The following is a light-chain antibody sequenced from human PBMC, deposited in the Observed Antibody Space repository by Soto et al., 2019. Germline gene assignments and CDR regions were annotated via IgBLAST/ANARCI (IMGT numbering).Light chain of an antibody. Sequence: EIVLTQSPGNLSLAPGERATLYCRASQSVTSSFLAWYQQKPGQAPRLLIYGASNRATGIPDRFSGSGSGTDFTLIINRLEPEDVAIYYCQQRDYWQVTFGQGTRLEI. J-gene: IGKJ5*01. CDR2: GAS. V-gene: IGKV3D-20*02. CDR1: QSVTSSF. CDR3: QQRDYWQVT.